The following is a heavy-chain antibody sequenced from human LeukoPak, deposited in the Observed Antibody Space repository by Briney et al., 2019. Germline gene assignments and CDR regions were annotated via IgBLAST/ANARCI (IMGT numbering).Heavy chain of an antibody. J-gene: IGHJ4*02. CDR2: INHSGSN. CDR3: ARVAGQQWLVRPFDY. V-gene: IGHV4-34*01. D-gene: IGHD6-19*01. CDR1: GGSFSGYY. Sequence: SETLSLTCAVYGGSFSGYYWRWIRQPPGKGLEWIGEINHSGSNNYNPSLKSRVTISVDTSKNQFSPKLSSVTAAGTAVYYCARVAGQQWLVRPFDYWGQGTLVTVSS.